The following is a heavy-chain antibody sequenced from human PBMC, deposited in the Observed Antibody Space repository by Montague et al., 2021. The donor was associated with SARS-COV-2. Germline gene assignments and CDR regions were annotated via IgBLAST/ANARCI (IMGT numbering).Heavy chain of an antibody. J-gene: IGHJ2*01. CDR3: AGDLGRFWHFDL. CDR1: GGSISSYY. CDR2: IYYSGST. Sequence: SETLSLTCTVSGGSISSYYWNWIRQSPGKGLEWIGYIYYSGSTKYNPSFKSRVTMLVDTSKRRMSLRLNSVTAADTAVYNCAGDLGRFWHFDLWGRCTLVT. V-gene: IGHV4-59*01.